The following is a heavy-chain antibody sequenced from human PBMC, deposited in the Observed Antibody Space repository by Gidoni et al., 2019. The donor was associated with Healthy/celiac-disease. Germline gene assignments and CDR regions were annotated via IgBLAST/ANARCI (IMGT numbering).Heavy chain of an antibody. J-gene: IGHJ4*02. CDR1: GFTFSSYA. CDR3: ATVPFGFGEPPYYFDY. CDR2: ISGSGGST. D-gene: IGHD3-10*01. V-gene: IGHV3-23*01. Sequence: GLVQPGGSLRLSCAASGFTFSSYAMSWVRQAPGKGLEWVSAISGSGGSTYYADSVKGRFTISRDNSKNTLYLQMNSLRAEDTAVYYCATVPFGFGEPPYYFDYWGQGTLVTVSS.